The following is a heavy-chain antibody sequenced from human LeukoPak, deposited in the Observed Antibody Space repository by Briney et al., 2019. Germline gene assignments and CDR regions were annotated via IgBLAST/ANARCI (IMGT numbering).Heavy chain of an antibody. Sequence: ASVKVSCKASGYTFTGYYMHWVRQAPGQGLEWMGWINPNRGGTNYAQKFQGRVTMTRDTSISTAYMELSRLRSDDTAVYYCARVGGDYYYYYYMDVWGKGTTVTVSS. D-gene: IGHD3-10*01. CDR3: ARVGGDYYYYYYMDV. CDR2: INPNRGGT. V-gene: IGHV1-2*02. J-gene: IGHJ6*03. CDR1: GYTFTGYY.